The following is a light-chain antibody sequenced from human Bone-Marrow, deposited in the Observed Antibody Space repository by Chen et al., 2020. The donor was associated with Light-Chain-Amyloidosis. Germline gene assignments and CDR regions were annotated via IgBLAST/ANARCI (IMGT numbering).Light chain of an antibody. CDR3: QSADSSGTYEVI. CDR2: RDT. CDR1: DLPTKY. J-gene: IGLJ2*01. Sequence: SYELTPPPSVSVSPGQTARITCSGDDLPTKYAYWYKQKPGKAPVLVIHRDTERPSGLSERVDGSSSGTNATLTISGVQAEDEADYHCQSADSSGTYEVIFGGGTKLTVL. V-gene: IGLV3-25*03.